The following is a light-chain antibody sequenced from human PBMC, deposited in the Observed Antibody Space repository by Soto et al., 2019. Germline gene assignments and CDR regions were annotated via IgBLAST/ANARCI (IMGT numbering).Light chain of an antibody. CDR2: DAS. CDR1: QTIRRW. CDR3: QHYNSDPWT. Sequence: DIEMTQSPSTLSASVGDRLTITCRASQTIRRWLAWYQQRPGKAPKVLIYDASTLESGVPARFSGSGSETEFTLNISSLQPEDSETYYCQHYNSDPWTFGQGTKVEIK. V-gene: IGKV1-5*01. J-gene: IGKJ1*01.